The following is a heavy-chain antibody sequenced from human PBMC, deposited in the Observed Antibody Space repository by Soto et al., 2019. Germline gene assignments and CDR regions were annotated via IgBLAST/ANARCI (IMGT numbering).Heavy chain of an antibody. V-gene: IGHV1-18*01. CDR1: GYTFTSYG. CDR2: ISAYNGNT. J-gene: IGHJ6*02. Sequence: GASVKVSCKASGYTFTSYGISWVRQAPGQGLKWMGWISAYNGNTNYAQKLQGRVTMTTDTSTSTAYMELRSLRSDDTAVYYCARVGSKYSSSRYDYYYYGMDVWGQGTTVTVSS. D-gene: IGHD6-13*01. CDR3: ARVGSKYSSSRYDYYYYGMDV.